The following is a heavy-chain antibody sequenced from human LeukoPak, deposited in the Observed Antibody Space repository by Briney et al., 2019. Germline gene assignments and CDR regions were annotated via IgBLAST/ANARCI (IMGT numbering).Heavy chain of an antibody. CDR2: IYYSGST. J-gene: IGHJ4*02. Sequence: PSETLSLTCTVSGGSISSSSYYWGWIRQPPGKGLEWIGSIYYSGSTYYNPSLKSRVTISVDTSKNQFSLKLSSVTAADTAVYYCARGRYYYDRRQEFDYWGQGTLVTVSS. D-gene: IGHD3-22*01. V-gene: IGHV4-39*07. CDR1: GGSISSSSYY. CDR3: ARGRYYYDRRQEFDY.